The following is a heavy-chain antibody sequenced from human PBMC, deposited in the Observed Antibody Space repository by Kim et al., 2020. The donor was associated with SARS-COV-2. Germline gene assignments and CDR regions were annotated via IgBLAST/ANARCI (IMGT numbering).Heavy chain of an antibody. CDR2: INHSGST. CDR1: GGSLSGYY. D-gene: IGHD3-3*01. V-gene: IGHV4-34*01. Sequence: SETLSLTCAVYGGSLSGYYWSWIRQPPGKGLEWIGEINHSGSTTYNPALKSRVTISVDTSKNQSPLKLRSVAAADTAVYYCGRGGASFGWVRWFDSWGQG. CDR3: GRGGASFGWVRWFDS. J-gene: IGHJ5*02.